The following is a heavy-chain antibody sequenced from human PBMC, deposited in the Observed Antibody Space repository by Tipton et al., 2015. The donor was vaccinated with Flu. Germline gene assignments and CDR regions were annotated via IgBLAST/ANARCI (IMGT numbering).Heavy chain of an antibody. CDR2: INPSGGST. Sequence: QLVQSGAEVKKPGASVKVSCKASGYTFTSYYMHWVRQAPGQGLEWMGIINPSGGSTSYAQKFQGRVTMTRDTSTSTVYMELSSLRSEDTAVYYCARDYYDSSGYYYDYAFDIWGQGTMVTVSS. CDR3: ARDYYDSSGYYYDYAFDI. V-gene: IGHV1-46*01. CDR1: GYTFTSYY. D-gene: IGHD3-22*01. J-gene: IGHJ3*02.